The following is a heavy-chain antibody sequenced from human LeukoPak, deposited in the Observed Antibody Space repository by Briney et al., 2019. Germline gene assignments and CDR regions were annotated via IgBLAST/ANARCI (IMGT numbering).Heavy chain of an antibody. CDR2: IISSGTTI. V-gene: IGHV3-48*03. Sequence: GGSLRLSCAASGFTLRSYEMNWVREAPGKGVEWVSFIISSGTTIYYASSLNGRSTISKENANNSLYLQINSLRADDTAVYYSARDDAMGATIDYWGQGTLVTVSS. D-gene: IGHD1-26*01. CDR1: GFTLRSYE. J-gene: IGHJ4*02. CDR3: ARDDAMGATIDY.